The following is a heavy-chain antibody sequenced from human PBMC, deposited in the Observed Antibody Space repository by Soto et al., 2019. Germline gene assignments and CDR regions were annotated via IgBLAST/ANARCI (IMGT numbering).Heavy chain of an antibody. Sequence: SETLSLTCTVSGGSINSSDYLWGWIRQPPGKGLEWIGSIYYSGSTYYNPSLESRVTISVDTSKSQFSLKLTSVTAADRAVYYCARGSVDTVDSSGFYEYWGQGTPVTVSS. CDR2: IYYSGST. D-gene: IGHD3-22*01. CDR1: GGSINSSDYL. J-gene: IGHJ4*02. V-gene: IGHV4-39*01. CDR3: ARGSVDTVDSSGFYEY.